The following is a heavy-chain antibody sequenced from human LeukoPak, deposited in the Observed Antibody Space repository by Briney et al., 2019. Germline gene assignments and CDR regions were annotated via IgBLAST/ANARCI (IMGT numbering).Heavy chain of an antibody. CDR1: GGSISSYY. V-gene: IGHV4-59*01. CDR2: IYYSGST. J-gene: IGHJ3*02. Sequence: SETLSLTCTVSGGSISSYYWSWIRQPPGKGLEWIGYIYYSGSTNYNPSLKSRVTISVDTSKNQFSLKLSSVTAADTAAYYCAGSIAVAGHDAFDIWGQGTMVTVSS. D-gene: IGHD6-19*01. CDR3: AGSIAVAGHDAFDI.